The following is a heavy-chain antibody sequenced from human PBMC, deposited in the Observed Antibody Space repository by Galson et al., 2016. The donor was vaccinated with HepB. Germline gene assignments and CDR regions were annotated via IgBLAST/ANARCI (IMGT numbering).Heavy chain of an antibody. V-gene: IGHV3-30*04. CDR2: ISFDGSDE. CDR3: VREDYGDDRVYYYYYGMDV. CDR1: GFSFRSYA. Sequence: SLRLSCAASGFSFRSYAMHWVRQVPGKGLEWVAVISFDGSDEYYADSVKGRFTISRDNSKNTLYLQMNSLRVEDTAVYYCVREDYGDDRVYYYYYGMDVWGQGTTVTVSS. J-gene: IGHJ6*02. D-gene: IGHD4-17*01.